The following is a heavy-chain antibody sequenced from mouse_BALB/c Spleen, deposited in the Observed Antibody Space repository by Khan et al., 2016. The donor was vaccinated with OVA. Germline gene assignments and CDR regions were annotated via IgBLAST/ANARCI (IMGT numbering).Heavy chain of an antibody. V-gene: IGHV1-5*01. J-gene: IGHJ3*01. Sequence: VQLQQSGTVLARPGASVKMSCKASGYTFTSYWMHWVKQRPGQGLEWIGDIYPGNTDTNSNQKFKGKAILTAVTSTSTAYMELSSLTNEDSAFYYCTRRNWDVAWFAYWGQGTLVTVSA. CDR2: IYPGNTDT. CDR3: TRRNWDVAWFAY. D-gene: IGHD4-1*01. CDR1: GYTFTSYW.